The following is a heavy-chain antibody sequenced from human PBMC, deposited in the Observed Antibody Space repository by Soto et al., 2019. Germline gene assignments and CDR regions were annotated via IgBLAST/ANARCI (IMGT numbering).Heavy chain of an antibody. J-gene: IGHJ3*01. V-gene: IGHV2-5*02. CDR1: GFSLSTSGVG. Sequence: QITLKESGPTLVNPTQTLTLTCTFSGFSLSTSGVGVGWIRQPPGKALEWLAVIYWDDDKRYRPSLKSRRNITRDTSKHQVVLRMTNMDPVDTATYYCAHRDGYRSTLNVKSDFFDVWGQGTGVTVSS. CDR2: IYWDDDK. CDR3: AHRDGYRSTLNVKSDFFDV. D-gene: IGHD6-19*01.